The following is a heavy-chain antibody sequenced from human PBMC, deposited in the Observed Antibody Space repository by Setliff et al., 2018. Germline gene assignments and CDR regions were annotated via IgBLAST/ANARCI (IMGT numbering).Heavy chain of an antibody. CDR1: GASVSSLY. Sequence: ETLSLTCQVSGASVSSLYWNWIRQPPGKGLEWIGYIHFNEDTNEDTKYNASLKSRAAISVDSSKNQFSLKLRSVTAADTAVYYCARDRSTVIRGVTSFFYYYMDVWGGGTTVTVSS. V-gene: IGHV4-59*02. D-gene: IGHD3-10*01. CDR2: IHFNEDT. CDR3: ARDRSTVIRGVTSFFYYYMDV. J-gene: IGHJ6*03.